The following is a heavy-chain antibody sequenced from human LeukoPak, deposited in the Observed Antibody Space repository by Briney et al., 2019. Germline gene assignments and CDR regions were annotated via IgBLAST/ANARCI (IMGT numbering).Heavy chain of an antibody. Sequence: PGGSLILSCAASGFTFSSYWMSWVRRAPGKGLEWVANIKQDGSEKYYVDSVKGRFTISRDNAKNSLYLQMNSLRAEDTAVYYCARVTFLEWSFFDYWGQGTLVTVSS. CDR3: ARVTFLEWSFFDY. D-gene: IGHD3-3*01. V-gene: IGHV3-7*01. J-gene: IGHJ4*02. CDR1: GFTFSSYW. CDR2: IKQDGSEK.